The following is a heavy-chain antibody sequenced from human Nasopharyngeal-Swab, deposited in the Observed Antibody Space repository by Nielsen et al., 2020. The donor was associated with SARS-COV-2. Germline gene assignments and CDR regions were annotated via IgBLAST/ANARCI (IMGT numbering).Heavy chain of an antibody. CDR3: ARDPTPTGASVLYYYYYGMDV. V-gene: IGHV1-46*01. J-gene: IGHJ6*02. Sequence: WVRQAPGQGLEWMGIINPSGGSTSYAQKFQGRVTMTRDTSTSTVYMELSSLRSEDTAAYYCARDPTPTGASVLYYYYYGMDVWGQGTTVTVSS. D-gene: IGHD4/OR15-4a*01. CDR2: INPSGGST.